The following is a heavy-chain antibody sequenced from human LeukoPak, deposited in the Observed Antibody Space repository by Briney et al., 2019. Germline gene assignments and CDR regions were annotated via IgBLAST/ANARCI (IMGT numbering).Heavy chain of an antibody. V-gene: IGHV3-49*03. CDR2: IRSKAYGETA. D-gene: IGHD1-1*01. CDR3: TRDRGAYNLYDY. CDR1: GFTFGDYA. J-gene: IGHJ4*02. Sequence: GGSLRLSCTASGFTFGDYAMSWIRQAPGKGLEWEGFIRSKAYGETADYAASVKGRFTISRDDSKAIAYLQMNSLKTEDTAVYHCTRDRGAYNLYDYWGQGTLVTVSS.